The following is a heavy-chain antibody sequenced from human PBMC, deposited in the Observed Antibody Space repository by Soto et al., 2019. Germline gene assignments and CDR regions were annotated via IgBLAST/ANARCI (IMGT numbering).Heavy chain of an antibody. J-gene: IGHJ4*02. Sequence: QVQLVQSGAEVKKPGSSVKVSCKASGGSFRNFVISWVRQAPGQGLEWMGGIIPNSGTTNYAQKFQGKVTITADESTSTAYMELSGLTSEDTSLYYWARDLGGEAKIRFWGQGTLVTVSS. CDR3: ARDLGGEAKIRF. CDR2: IIPNSGTT. D-gene: IGHD3-16*01. CDR1: GGSFRNFV. V-gene: IGHV1-69*01.